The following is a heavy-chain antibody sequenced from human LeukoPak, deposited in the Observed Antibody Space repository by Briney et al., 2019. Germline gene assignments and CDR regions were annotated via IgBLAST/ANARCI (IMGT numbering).Heavy chain of an antibody. J-gene: IGHJ6*04. D-gene: IGHD6-6*01. V-gene: IGHV4-59*01. CDR1: GGSISIYY. Sequence: PSETLSLTCTVSGGSISIYYWSWIRQPPGKGLEWIGYIYYSGSTNYNPSLKSRVTISVDTSKNQFSLKLSSVTAADTAVYYCARDRIAARLPYYYYYGMDVWGEGSTVTVSS. CDR3: ARDRIAARLPYYYYYGMDV. CDR2: IYYSGST.